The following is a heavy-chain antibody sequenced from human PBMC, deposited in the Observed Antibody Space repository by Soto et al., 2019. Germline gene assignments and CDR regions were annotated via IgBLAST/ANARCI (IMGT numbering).Heavy chain of an antibody. D-gene: IGHD1-1*01. CDR1: GGTFSNYV. CDR2: IIPISGAA. V-gene: IGHV1-69*06. J-gene: IGHJ4*02. CDR3: ARDMTTTVVPYFDF. Sequence: QVQLVQSGAEVKKAGSSVKVSCKASGGTFSNYVVNWVRQAPGEGLAWMGRIIPISGAAIYAQKFQGRVTITADKSTSTSYMELSSLRSEDTAVYYCARDMTTTVVPYFDFWGQGTLVTVSS.